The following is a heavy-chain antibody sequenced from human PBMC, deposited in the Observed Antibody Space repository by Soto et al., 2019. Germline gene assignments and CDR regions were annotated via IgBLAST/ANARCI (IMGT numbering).Heavy chain of an antibody. Sequence: SETLSLTCTVSGGSIRSGGYYWSWVRQSPRRGLEWIGNIYYSGSTYYSPSLKSRLTISVDTSKNQFSLNLSSVTAADTAVYYCARDKEYSGYAPGWFDPWGQGTLVTVSS. CDR1: GGSIRSGGYY. D-gene: IGHD5-12*01. CDR2: IYYSGST. CDR3: ARDKEYSGYAPGWFDP. V-gene: IGHV4-31*03. J-gene: IGHJ5*02.